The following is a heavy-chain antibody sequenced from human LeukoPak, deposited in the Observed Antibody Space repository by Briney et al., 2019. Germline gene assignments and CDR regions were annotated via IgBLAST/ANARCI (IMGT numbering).Heavy chain of an antibody. CDR1: GFTFTTYW. V-gene: IGHV3-7*01. CDR2: IKGDGTDM. D-gene: IGHD2-8*02. Sequence: GGSLRLSCAASGFTFTTYWMGWVRQAPGKGLECVANIKGDGTDMNYVGSVTGRFTISRDNAENSLYLQMNRLRVEDTGLYYCVRVGYCAGSGCQGRDWFDPWGQGTLVTVSS. J-gene: IGHJ5*02. CDR3: VRVGYCAGSGCQGRDWFDP.